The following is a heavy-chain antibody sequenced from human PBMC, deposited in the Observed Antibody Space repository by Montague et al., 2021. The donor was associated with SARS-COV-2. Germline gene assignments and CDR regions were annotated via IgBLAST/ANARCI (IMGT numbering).Heavy chain of an antibody. CDR1: GDSISSSSYY. CDR3: ARTPRRDSGGYSVTFDI. D-gene: IGHD3-22*01. J-gene: IGHJ3*02. CDR2: IYYTGGT. Sequence: SETLSLTCTVSGDSISSSSYYWAWLRQPPGKGLEWIGSIYYTGGTYYNPSLKRRVTISVDTSKNQFSLKLSSVTAADTAVYYCARTPRRDSGGYSVTFDIWGQGTMVTVSS. V-gene: IGHV4-39*01.